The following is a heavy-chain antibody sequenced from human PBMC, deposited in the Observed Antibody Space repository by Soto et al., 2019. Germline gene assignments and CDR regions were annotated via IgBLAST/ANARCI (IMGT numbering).Heavy chain of an antibody. Sequence: GGSLRLSCAASGFTFTSYAMSWVRQAPGKGLEWVSAMSASGGTTYYADSVKGRFTLSRDNSKNTLYLQMNSLRAEDTAVYHCAKGITTFGGDYFDYCGQGALVTVSS. D-gene: IGHD3-3*01. CDR1: GFTFTSYA. CDR3: AKGITTFGGDYFDY. CDR2: MSASGGTT. J-gene: IGHJ4*02. V-gene: IGHV3-23*01.